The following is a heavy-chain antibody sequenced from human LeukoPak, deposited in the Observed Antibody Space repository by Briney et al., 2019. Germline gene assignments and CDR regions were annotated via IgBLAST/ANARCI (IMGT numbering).Heavy chain of an antibody. Sequence: PGGSLRLSCAASGFTFSSYSMTWVRQAPGKGLEWVSYISLSSTTIYYADSVKGRFTISRDDAKNSLYLQMDSLRDEDTAVYYCARVSGWPWDYWGQGTLVTVSS. D-gene: IGHD2-15*01. CDR1: GFTFSSYS. V-gene: IGHV3-48*02. J-gene: IGHJ4*02. CDR2: ISLSSTTI. CDR3: ARVSGWPWDY.